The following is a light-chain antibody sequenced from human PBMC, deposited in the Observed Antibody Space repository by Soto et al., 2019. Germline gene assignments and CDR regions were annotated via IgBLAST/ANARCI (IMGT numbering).Light chain of an antibody. V-gene: IGKV1-5*01. CDR3: QQYDGFSVT. Sequence: DIQMTQSPATLSASLGDTVTLTCRASQSINRWLAWYQQKPGEAPKLLIYDASSLESGVPSRFSGTGAGTEFTLIISSLQPEDFATYYCQQYDGFSVTFGQGTKVDI. CDR2: DAS. J-gene: IGKJ1*01. CDR1: QSINRW.